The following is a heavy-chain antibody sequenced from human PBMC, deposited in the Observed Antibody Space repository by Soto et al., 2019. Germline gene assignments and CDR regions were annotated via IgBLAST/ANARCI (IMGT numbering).Heavy chain of an antibody. CDR1: GFTFITYS. J-gene: IGHJ6*02. Sequence: GGSLRLSCVGSGFTFITYSINCCRHSSLKWLEWVSSISSRSDIYYADSVKGRFTISRDNAKNSVSLQMNSLRAEDTAVYYCAREYTAWPLAYGLDVWGQGTTVTVSS. CDR3: AREYTAWPLAYGLDV. V-gene: IGHV3-21*01. CDR2: ISSRSDI. D-gene: IGHD2-2*02.